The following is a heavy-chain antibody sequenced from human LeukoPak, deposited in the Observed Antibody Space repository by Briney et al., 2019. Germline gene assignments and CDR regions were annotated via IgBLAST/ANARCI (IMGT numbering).Heavy chain of an antibody. CDR1: GFTFSSYA. J-gene: IGHJ4*02. CDR2: LTDTGGST. D-gene: IGHD1-26*01. V-gene: IGHV3-23*01. Sequence: GGSLRLSCAASGFTFSSYAMSWVRQAPGKGLVWVSALTDTGGSTFYADSVKGRFTISRDNPKNTLYLQMNSLRAEDTAVYYCAKDDGPRGAFSGLFDFWGQGTLVTVSS. CDR3: AKDDGPRGAFSGLFDF.